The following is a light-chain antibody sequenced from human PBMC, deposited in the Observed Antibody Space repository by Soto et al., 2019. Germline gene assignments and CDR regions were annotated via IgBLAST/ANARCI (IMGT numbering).Light chain of an antibody. V-gene: IGKV3-20*01. CDR3: QQCGRSPYT. Sequence: EIVLTQSPGTLSLSPGERGALSGSASQSVGNNYLAWYQQKPGQAPRLLIYCASMRATGSPDRFSGSGSGTDFTLTISGLEAEGFAVSYCQQCGRSPYTFGGGTKVAV. CDR1: QSVGNNY. CDR2: CAS. J-gene: IGKJ4*01.